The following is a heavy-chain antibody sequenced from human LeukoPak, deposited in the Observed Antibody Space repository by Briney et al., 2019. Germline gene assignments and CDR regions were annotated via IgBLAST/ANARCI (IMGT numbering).Heavy chain of an antibody. CDR3: ARGRRVAVPAAILPYYFDY. CDR1: GGSISSYY. D-gene: IGHD2-2*01. CDR2: IYYSGST. Sequence: PSETLSLTCTVSGGSISSYYWSWIRQPPGKGLEWIGYIYYSGSTNYNPSLKSRVTISVDTSKNQFSLKLSSVTAADTAVYYCARGRRVAVPAAILPYYFDYWGQGTLVTVSS. J-gene: IGHJ4*02. V-gene: IGHV4-59*12.